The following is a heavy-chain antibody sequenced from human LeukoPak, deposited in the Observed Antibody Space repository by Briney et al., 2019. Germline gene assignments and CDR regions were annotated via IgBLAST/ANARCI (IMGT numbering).Heavy chain of an antibody. J-gene: IGHJ3*02. CDR1: GYIFSSYW. D-gene: IGHD5/OR15-5a*01. CDR2: IYPGDSDT. V-gene: IGHV5-51*01. Sequence: PGESLKISCKGSGYIFSSYWIAWVRQMPGKGLEWMGIIYPGDSDTRYSPSFQGQVTTSADKSIATAYLQWASLKASDTAMYYCARLKESVNDLRAFDIWGQGTMVTVSS. CDR3: ARLKESVNDLRAFDI.